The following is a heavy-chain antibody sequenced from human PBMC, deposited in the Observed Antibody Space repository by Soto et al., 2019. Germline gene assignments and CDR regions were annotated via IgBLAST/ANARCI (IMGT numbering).Heavy chain of an antibody. CDR1: GFTVSSKY. CDR3: ARDDVLCDGGRCYGVPVDV. CDR2: IQSGGPT. Sequence: EVHLVESGGGLVQPGGSLRLSCAASGFTVSSKYMSWVRQAPGKGLEWVSLIQSGGPTYYADSVKGRFTNSRDTSGNTLHLQMDSLRAEDTAVYYCARDDVLCDGGRCYGVPVDVWGKGTTVTVSS. D-gene: IGHD2-15*01. J-gene: IGHJ6*04. V-gene: IGHV3-66*01.